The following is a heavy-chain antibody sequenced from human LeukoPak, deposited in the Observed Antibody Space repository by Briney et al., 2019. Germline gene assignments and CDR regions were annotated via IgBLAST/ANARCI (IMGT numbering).Heavy chain of an antibody. CDR1: GGSMGSNY. J-gene: IGHJ4*02. D-gene: IGHD3-22*01. V-gene: IGHV4-59*01. CDR3: ARADISGYEHFDD. CDR2: IYYSGST. Sequence: PSETLSLTCSVSGGSMGSNYWSWIRQPPGKGLEWIGNIYYSGSTNYNPSLKSRVTISIDTSTKQFSPKLTSVTAPDTAVYFCARADISGYEHFDDWGPGTLVTASS.